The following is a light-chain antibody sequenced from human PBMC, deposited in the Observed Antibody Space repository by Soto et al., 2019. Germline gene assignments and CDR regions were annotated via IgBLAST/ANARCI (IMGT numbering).Light chain of an antibody. CDR2: AAS. Sequence: IRMTQSPSSLSASTGDRVTITFRASQGISSYLAWYQQKPGKAPKLLIYAASTLQSGVPSRFSGSGSGTDFTLTISCLQSEDFATYYCQQYYSYPLTFGGGTKVDIK. CDR1: QGISSY. V-gene: IGKV1-8*01. CDR3: QQYYSYPLT. J-gene: IGKJ4*01.